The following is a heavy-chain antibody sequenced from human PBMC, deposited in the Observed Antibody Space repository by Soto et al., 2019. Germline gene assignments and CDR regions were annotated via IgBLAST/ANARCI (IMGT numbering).Heavy chain of an antibody. CDR3: ARLRFLEWLPSNYYYYYGMDV. CDR2: IYYTGST. CDR1: GGSVSSDTYQ. V-gene: IGHV4-61*01. D-gene: IGHD3-3*01. Sequence: SETLSLTCTVSGGSVSSDTYQWSWIRQSPGKGLEWIGYIYYTGSTNYNPSLKSRVTISVDTSKNQFSLKLSSVTAADTAVCYCARLRFLEWLPSNYYYYYGMDVWGQGTTVTVSS. J-gene: IGHJ6*02.